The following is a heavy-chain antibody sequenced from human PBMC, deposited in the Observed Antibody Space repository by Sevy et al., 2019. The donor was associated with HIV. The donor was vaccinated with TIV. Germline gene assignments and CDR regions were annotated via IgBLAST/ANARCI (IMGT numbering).Heavy chain of an antibody. D-gene: IGHD6-13*01. CDR2: ISAYNGNT. CDR3: ARAGRGSSWAGPIDS. V-gene: IGHV1-18*01. Sequence: ASVKVSCKASGYKFTSYGISWVRQAPGQGLQWMGWISAYNGNTNYAQKLQGRVTMTTDTSTSTAYMELRSLRSDDTAVYYCARAGRGSSWAGPIDSWGQGTLVTVSS. J-gene: IGHJ4*02. CDR1: GYKFTSYG.